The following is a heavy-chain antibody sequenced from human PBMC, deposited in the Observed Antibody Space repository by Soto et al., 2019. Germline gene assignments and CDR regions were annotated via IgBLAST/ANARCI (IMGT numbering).Heavy chain of an antibody. D-gene: IGHD3-10*01. CDR2: ITGSSGHK. J-gene: IGHJ6*02. Sequence: GSLRLSCTASGFTFSTYSLNWVRQAPGKGLEWVSFITGSSGHKFYADSLRGRFTISRDNAKNLLYLQMNNLRAEDTAIYYCARDGEAHFGLDVWGQGTTVTVSS. V-gene: IGHV3-21*01. CDR1: GFTFSTYS. CDR3: ARDGEAHFGLDV.